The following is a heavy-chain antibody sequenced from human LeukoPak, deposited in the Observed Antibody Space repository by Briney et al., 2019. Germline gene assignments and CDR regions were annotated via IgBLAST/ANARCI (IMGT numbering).Heavy chain of an antibody. Sequence: ASVTVSCKASGYTFTGYYMHWVRQAPGQGLEWMGWINPNSGGTNYAQKFQGWVTMTRDTSISTAYMELSRLRSDDTAVYYCARDSEVVTISSTWFDPWGQGTLVTVSS. D-gene: IGHD3-22*01. CDR1: GYTFTGYY. CDR3: ARDSEVVTISSTWFDP. CDR2: INPNSGGT. V-gene: IGHV1-2*04. J-gene: IGHJ5*02.